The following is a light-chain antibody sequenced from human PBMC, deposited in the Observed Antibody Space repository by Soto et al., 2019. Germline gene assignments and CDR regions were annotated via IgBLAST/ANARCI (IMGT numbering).Light chain of an antibody. CDR1: QSVSSSY. CDR2: GAS. V-gene: IGKV3-20*01. J-gene: IGKJ1*01. Sequence: EIVLTQSPGTLSLSPGERATLSCRASQSVSSSYFAWYQQKPGQAPRLLIYGASTRATGIPDRFSGSGSGTDFTLTINRLEPEDFAVYYCQQYYSSAPWTFGQGTKVEIK. CDR3: QQYYSSAPWT.